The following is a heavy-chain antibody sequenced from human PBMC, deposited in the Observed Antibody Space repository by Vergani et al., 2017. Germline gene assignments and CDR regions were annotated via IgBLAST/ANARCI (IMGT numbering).Heavy chain of an antibody. CDR2: INNDGHT. CDR1: GESFSSFY. D-gene: IGHD2/OR15-2a*01. Sequence: QVQLQQWGAGVVKPSGTLSLTCAVFGESFSSFYWSWIRQPPGKGLEWIGEINNDGHTNYNPSLESRVTVSRDTAKKQFSLNLMSVTAADTAMYFCAVQPRVNLVGGHIVTKRSFDYWSQGSLVAVSS. V-gene: IGHV4-34*02. J-gene: IGHJ4*02. CDR3: AVQPRVNLVGGHIVTKRSFDY.